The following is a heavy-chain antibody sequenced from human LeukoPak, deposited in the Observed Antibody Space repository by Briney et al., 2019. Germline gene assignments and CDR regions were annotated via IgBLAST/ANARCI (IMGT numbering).Heavy chain of an antibody. D-gene: IGHD3-9*01. CDR1: SGSISSYY. CDR2: IYYSGNT. CDR3: AGSNYDILAGYEC. J-gene: IGHJ4*02. Sequence: SETLSLTCTVSSGSISSYYWNWIRQPPGKGLEWIGYIYYSGNTNYNPSLNSRVSISIDTSKKQVSLKLSSVTAADSAVYYCAGSNYDILAGYECWGQGTLVTVSS. V-gene: IGHV4-59*01.